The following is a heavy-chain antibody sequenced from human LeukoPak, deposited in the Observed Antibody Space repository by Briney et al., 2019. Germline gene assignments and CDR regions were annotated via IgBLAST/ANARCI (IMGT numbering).Heavy chain of an antibody. CDR1: SGSISSGSYH. Sequence: SETLSLTCTVSSGSISSGSYHWTWIRQPAGKRLEWLGRIDSSGSTNYNPSLKSRITMSIDTSKNQFSLKLTSVTAADTALYYCARDSTTSWYGQDFWGQGTLVTVSS. D-gene: IGHD1-26*01. CDR2: IDSSGST. J-gene: IGHJ4*02. CDR3: ARDSTTSWYGQDF. V-gene: IGHV4-61*02.